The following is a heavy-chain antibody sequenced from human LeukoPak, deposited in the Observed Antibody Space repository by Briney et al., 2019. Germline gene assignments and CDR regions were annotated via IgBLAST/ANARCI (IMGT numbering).Heavy chain of an antibody. CDR3: ARKISSGWSASWFDP. J-gene: IGHJ5*02. D-gene: IGHD6-19*01. CDR1: GFTFDDYG. Sequence: GGSLRLSCAASGFTFDDYGMSWVRQAPGKGLEWVSGINWNGGSTGYADSVKGRFTISRDNAKNSLYLQMNSLRAEDTALYHCARKISSGWSASWFDPWGQGTLVTVSS. V-gene: IGHV3-20*01. CDR2: INWNGGST.